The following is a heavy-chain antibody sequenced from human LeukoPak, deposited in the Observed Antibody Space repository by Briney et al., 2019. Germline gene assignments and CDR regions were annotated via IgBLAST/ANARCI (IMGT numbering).Heavy chain of an antibody. V-gene: IGHV3-30*18. J-gene: IGHJ6*03. D-gene: IGHD5-12*01. CDR1: GFTFSSYG. CDR2: ISYDGSNT. CDR3: AKGGGYEAQYYYYYLDV. Sequence: PGRSLRLSCAASGFTFSSYGMHWVRQAPGKGLEWVAVISYDGSNTYYADSVKGRFTISRDNSKNTLYLQMKSLRAEDTAVYYCAKGGGYEAQYYYYYLDVWGKGTTVTISS.